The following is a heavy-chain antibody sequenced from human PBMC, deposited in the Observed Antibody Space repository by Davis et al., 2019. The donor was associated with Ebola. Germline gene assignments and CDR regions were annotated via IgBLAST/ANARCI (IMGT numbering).Heavy chain of an antibody. V-gene: IGHV3-21*01. Sequence: GGSLRLSCAASGFTFSSYSMNWVRQAPGKGLEWVSSISSSSSYIYYADSVKGRFTISRDNAKNSLYLQMNSLRTEDTAVYYCAREAGRGYHIDYWGQGTTVTVSS. CDR1: GFTFSSYS. D-gene: IGHD3-22*01. J-gene: IGHJ4*03. CDR2: ISSSSSYI. CDR3: AREAGRGYHIDY.